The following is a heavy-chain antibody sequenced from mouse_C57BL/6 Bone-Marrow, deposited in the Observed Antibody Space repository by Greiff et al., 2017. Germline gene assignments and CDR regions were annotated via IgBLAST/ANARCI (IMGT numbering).Heavy chain of an antibody. Sequence: QVQLQQPGAELVKPGASVKLSCKASGYTFTNYWMHWVKQRPGQGLEWIGMMHPNGGSPDYNEKFKSEATLSVDKSSRTAYMELSSLTSEDSAVYYGAISYDYDAYTMDYWGQGTSVTVSS. V-gene: IGHV1-64*01. CDR2: MHPNGGSP. J-gene: IGHJ4*01. CDR3: AISYDYDAYTMDY. CDR1: GYTFTNYW. D-gene: IGHD2-4*01.